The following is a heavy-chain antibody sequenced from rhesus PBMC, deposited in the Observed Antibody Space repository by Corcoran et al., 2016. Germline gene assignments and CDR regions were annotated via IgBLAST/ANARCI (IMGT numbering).Heavy chain of an antibody. CDR1: GGSISSSYNY. V-gene: IGHV4-122*02. Sequence: QVQLQESGPGLVKPSETLSLTCAVSGGSISSSYNYWSWIRQAPGKGLKCIGYISYSGSPSYNPSLESRVTIAKYAAKNQFSLKLSSVTAADTAVYYCARYKGGNYYSGSYYYHFDYWGQGVLVTVSS. J-gene: IGHJ4*01. D-gene: IGHD3-16*01. CDR2: ISYSGSP. CDR3: ARYKGGNYYSGSYYYHFDY.